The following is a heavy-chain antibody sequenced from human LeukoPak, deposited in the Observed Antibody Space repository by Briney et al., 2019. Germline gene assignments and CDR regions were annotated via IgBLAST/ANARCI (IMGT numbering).Heavy chain of an antibody. Sequence: GASVKVSCTASGGTFSSYAISWVRQAPGQGLEWMGGIIPIFGTANYAQKFQGRVTITADESTSTAYMELSSLRSEDTAVYYCARDGEGGYLFDPWGQGTLVTVSS. D-gene: IGHD2-21*01. CDR1: GGTFSSYA. CDR2: IIPIFGTA. CDR3: ARDGEGGYLFDP. V-gene: IGHV1-69*13. J-gene: IGHJ5*02.